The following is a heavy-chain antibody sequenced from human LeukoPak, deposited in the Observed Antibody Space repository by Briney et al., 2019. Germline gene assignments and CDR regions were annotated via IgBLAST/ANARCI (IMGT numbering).Heavy chain of an antibody. J-gene: IGHJ4*02. Sequence: GGSLRLSCATSGFKFTDYPMNWVRQAPGKGLEWVSNIRSSSEGANLAFYADSVKGRVTFSRDDAKNTLYLHMHSQRDDDTAVYYCATDQRYAFDYWGQGILVTVSS. V-gene: IGHV3-48*02. CDR3: ATDQRYAFDY. D-gene: IGHD3-9*01. CDR2: IRSSSEGANLA. CDR1: GFKFTDYP.